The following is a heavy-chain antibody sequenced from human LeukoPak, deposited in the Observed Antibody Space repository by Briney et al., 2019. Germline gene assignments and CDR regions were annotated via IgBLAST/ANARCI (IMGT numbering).Heavy chain of an antibody. CDR1: GFTFITYG. V-gene: IGHV3-30*03. CDR2: ISYDGSIK. CDR3: ATLPRGHYSSSWYVGYFDY. J-gene: IGHJ4*02. Sequence: GGSLRLSCAASGFTFITYGMHWVRQAPGKGLEWVAVISYDGSIKYYADSVKGRFTISRDNSKNTLYLQMNSLRPEDTAVYYCATLPRGHYSSSWYVGYFDYWGQGTLVTVSS. D-gene: IGHD6-13*01.